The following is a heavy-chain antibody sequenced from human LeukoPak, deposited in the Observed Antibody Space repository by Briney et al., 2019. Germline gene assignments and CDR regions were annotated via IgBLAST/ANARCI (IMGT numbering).Heavy chain of an antibody. CDR1: GGSISSYY. V-gene: IGHV4-59*12. CDR3: ARDRDYYDSSGYPHYGMDV. J-gene: IGHJ6*02. CDR2: IYYSGST. Sequence: PSETLSLTCTVSGGSISSYYWSWIRQPPGKGLEWIGYIYYSGSTNYNPSLKSRVTMSVDTSKNQFSLKLSSVTAADTAVYYCARDRDYYDSSGYPHYGMDVWGQGTTVTVSS. D-gene: IGHD3-22*01.